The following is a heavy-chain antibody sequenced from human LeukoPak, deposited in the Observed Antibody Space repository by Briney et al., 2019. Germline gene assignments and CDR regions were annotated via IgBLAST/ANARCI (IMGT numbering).Heavy chain of an antibody. CDR3: AREGYAAGTRYGMDV. Sequence: GGSLRLSCAASGFTVTNNYMSWVRQAPGKGLEWVSVIYAGGSTSYADSVKCRFTISRDSSNNSLYLKMNSLRAEDTAVYYCAREGYAAGTRYGMDVWGQGTTVTVTS. J-gene: IGHJ6*02. V-gene: IGHV3-66*01. CDR1: GFTVTNNY. D-gene: IGHD3-10*01. CDR2: IYAGGST.